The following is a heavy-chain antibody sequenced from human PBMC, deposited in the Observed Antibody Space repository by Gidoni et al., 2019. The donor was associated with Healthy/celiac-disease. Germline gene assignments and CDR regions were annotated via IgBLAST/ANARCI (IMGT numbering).Heavy chain of an antibody. CDR3: AIPGYPDAFDI. D-gene: IGHD5-12*01. CDR2: IIPIFGTA. V-gene: IGHV1-69*01. CDR1: EGTFSSYA. J-gene: IGHJ3*02. Sequence: QVQLVQSGGEGQKPGCSVKGSCKASEGTFSSYAISWVRQAPGQGLEWMGGIIPIFGTANYAQKFQCRVTITADESTSTAYMELSSLRSEDTAVYYCAIPGYPDAFDIWGQGTMVTVSS.